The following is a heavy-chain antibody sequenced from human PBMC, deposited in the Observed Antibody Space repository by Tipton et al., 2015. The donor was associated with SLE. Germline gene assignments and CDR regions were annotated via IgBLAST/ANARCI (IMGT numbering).Heavy chain of an antibody. Sequence: LRLSCTVSGGSISSSSYYWGWIRQPPGKGLEWIGSIYYSGSTYYNPSLKSRVTISVDTSKNQFSLKLSSVTAADTAVYYCARSKYSDWYFDLWGRGTLVTVSS. CDR1: GGSISSSSYY. V-gene: IGHV4-39*07. D-gene: IGHD2-15*01. CDR3: ARSKYSDWYFDL. CDR2: IYYSGST. J-gene: IGHJ2*01.